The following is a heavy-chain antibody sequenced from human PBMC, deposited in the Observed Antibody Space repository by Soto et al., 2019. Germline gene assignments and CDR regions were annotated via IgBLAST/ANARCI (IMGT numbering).Heavy chain of an antibody. Sequence: GESLKISCKVSGYIFTTYWIGCVRQMPGKGLEWMGIIYPGDSDTRYSPSFQGQVTISADKSISTAYLQWRSLKASDTAIYYCARAWSGQYYYSYGLDVWGQGTTVTVSS. D-gene: IGHD3-3*01. J-gene: IGHJ6*02. V-gene: IGHV5-51*01. CDR2: IYPGDSDT. CDR3: ARAWSGQYYYSYGLDV. CDR1: GYIFTTYW.